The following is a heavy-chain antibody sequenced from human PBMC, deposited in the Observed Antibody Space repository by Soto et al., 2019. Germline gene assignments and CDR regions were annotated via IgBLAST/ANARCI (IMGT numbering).Heavy chain of an antibody. CDR2: IYYSGST. J-gene: IGHJ6*02. CDR3: ARDNCGGDCYTLYYYYYGMDV. V-gene: IGHV4-30-4*01. D-gene: IGHD2-21*02. Sequence: QVQLQESGPGLVKPSQTLSLTCTVSGGSISSGDYYWSWIRQPPGKGLEWIGYIYYSGSTYYNPYLKSRVTISVDTSKNQFSLKLSSVTAADTAVYYCARDNCGGDCYTLYYYYYGMDVWGQGTTVTVSS. CDR1: GGSISSGDYY.